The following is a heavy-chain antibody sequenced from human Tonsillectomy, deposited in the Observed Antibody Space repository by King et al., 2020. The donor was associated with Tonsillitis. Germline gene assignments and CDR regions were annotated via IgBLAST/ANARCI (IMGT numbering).Heavy chain of an antibody. D-gene: IGHD5-12*01. CDR3: AKVRIVAHIRVELDF. J-gene: IGHJ4*02. Sequence: VQLVESGGGLVQPGGSLRLSCAASGFTFSNYAMSWVRQAPGKGREWVFTISGTGLNTYYVDSVRGRFTISRDNSKNTLFLQMNSLRPDDSAVYYCAKVRIVAHIRVELDFWGQGALVTVS. CDR1: GFTFSNYA. CDR2: ISGTGLNT. V-gene: IGHV3-23*04.